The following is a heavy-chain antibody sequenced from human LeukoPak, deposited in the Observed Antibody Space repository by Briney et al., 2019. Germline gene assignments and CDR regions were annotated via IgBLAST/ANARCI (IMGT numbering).Heavy chain of an antibody. V-gene: IGHV1-8*01. CDR2: MNPNSGNT. J-gene: IGHJ4*02. D-gene: IGHD3-3*01. CDR3: ARGDFWSGYYR. Sequence: ASXKVSCKASGYTFTSYDINWVRQATGQGLEWMGWMNPNSGNTGYAQKFQGRLTMTRNTSISTAYMELSSLRSEDTAVYYCARGDFWSGYYRWGQGTLVTVSS. CDR1: GYTFTSYD.